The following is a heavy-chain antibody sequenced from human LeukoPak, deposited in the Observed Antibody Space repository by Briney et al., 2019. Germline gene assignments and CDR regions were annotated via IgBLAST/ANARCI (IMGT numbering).Heavy chain of an antibody. J-gene: IGHJ5*02. CDR1: GGSFSGYY. CDR3: ARQQAVNWFDP. V-gene: IGHV4-34*01. Sequence: SETLSLTCAVYGGSFSGYYWSWIRQPPGKGLEWIGEINHSGSTYYNPSLKSRLTISIDRSKNQFSMKLSSVTAADTAVYYCARQQAVNWFDPWGQGTLVTVSS. D-gene: IGHD1/OR15-1a*01. CDR2: INHSGST.